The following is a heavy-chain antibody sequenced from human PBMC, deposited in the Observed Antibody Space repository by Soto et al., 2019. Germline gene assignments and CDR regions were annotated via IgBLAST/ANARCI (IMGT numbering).Heavy chain of an antibody. D-gene: IGHD5-18*01. J-gene: IGHJ3*02. Sequence: ASVKVSCKASGYTFTSYDINWVRQATGQGLEWMGWMNPNSGNTDCAQKFQGRVTMTRNTSISTAYMELSSLRSEDTAVYYCARVGYADAFDIWGQGTMVTVSS. CDR3: ARVGYADAFDI. CDR2: MNPNSGNT. CDR1: GYTFTSYD. V-gene: IGHV1-8*01.